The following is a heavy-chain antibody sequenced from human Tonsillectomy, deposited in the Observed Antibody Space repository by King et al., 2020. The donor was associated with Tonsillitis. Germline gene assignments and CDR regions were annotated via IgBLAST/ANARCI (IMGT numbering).Heavy chain of an antibody. CDR3: TRFYGSGSYSWGY. D-gene: IGHD3-10*01. V-gene: IGHV3-49*03. J-gene: IGHJ4*02. CDR1: GFTFGDYA. Sequence: VQLVESGGGLAQPGRSLRLSCKASGFTFGDYAMSWFRQAPGKGREWVGFIRSKAYGGTTEHAASVKGRFTISRDDSKSIAYLQMNSLKIEDTAVYYCTRFYGSGSYSWGYWGQGTLVTVSS. CDR2: IRSKAYGGTT.